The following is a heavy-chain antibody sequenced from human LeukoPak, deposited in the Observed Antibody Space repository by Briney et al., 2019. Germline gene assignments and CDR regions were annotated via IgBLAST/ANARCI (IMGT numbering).Heavy chain of an antibody. CDR2: IIPIFGTA. V-gene: IGHV1-69*13. J-gene: IGHJ5*02. D-gene: IGHD3-22*01. Sequence: ASVKVSCKASGGTFSSYAISWVRQAPGQGLEWMGGIIPIFGTANYAQKFQGRVTITADESTSTAYMELSSLRSEDTAVYYCARDVPYDSTNWFDPWGQGTLVTVSS. CDR1: GGTFSSYA. CDR3: ARDVPYDSTNWFDP.